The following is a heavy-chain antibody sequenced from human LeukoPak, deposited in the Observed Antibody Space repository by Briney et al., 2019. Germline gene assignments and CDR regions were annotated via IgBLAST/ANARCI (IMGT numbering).Heavy chain of an antibody. CDR1: GGSFSGYY. CDR2: INHSGST. J-gene: IGHJ4*02. CDR3: ARASSSGRRRFDY. Sequence: SETLSLTCASYGGSFSGYYWSWIRQPLGKGLEWIGEINHSGSTNYNPSLKSRVTISVDTSKNQFSLKLSSVTAADTAVYYCARASSSGRRRFDYWGQGTLVTVSS. D-gene: IGHD6-19*01. V-gene: IGHV4-34*01.